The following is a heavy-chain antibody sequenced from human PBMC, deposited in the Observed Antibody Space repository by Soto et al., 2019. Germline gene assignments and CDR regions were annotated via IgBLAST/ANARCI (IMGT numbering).Heavy chain of an antibody. V-gene: IGHV3-7*01. J-gene: IGHJ6*03. CDR3: ARDNIGYCTNGVCYRHYYYYYMDV. Sequence: GGSLRLSCAASGFTFSSYWMSWVRQAPGKGLEWVANIKQDGSEKYYVDSVKGRFTISRDNAKNSLYLQMNSLRAEDTAVYYCARDNIGYCTNGVCYRHYYYYYMDVWGKGTTVTVSS. D-gene: IGHD2-8*01. CDR1: GFTFSSYW. CDR2: IKQDGSEK.